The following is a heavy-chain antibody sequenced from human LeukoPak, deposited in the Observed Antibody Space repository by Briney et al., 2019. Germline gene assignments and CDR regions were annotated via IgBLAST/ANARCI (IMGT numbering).Heavy chain of an antibody. CDR3: ARIEGAHYDILTGYPDY. CDR1: GGSFSGYY. V-gene: IGHV4-34*01. J-gene: IGHJ4*02. CDR2: INHSGST. D-gene: IGHD3-9*01. Sequence: SETLSLTCAVYGGSFSGYYWSWIRQPPGKGLEWIGEINHSGSTNYNPSLQSRVTISVDTSKNQFSLKLSSVTAADTAVYYCARIEGAHYDILTGYPDYWGQGTLVTVSS.